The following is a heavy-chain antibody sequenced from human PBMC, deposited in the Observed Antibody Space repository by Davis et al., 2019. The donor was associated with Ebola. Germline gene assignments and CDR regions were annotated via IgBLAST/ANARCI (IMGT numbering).Heavy chain of an antibody. CDR1: GGSFSGYY. CDR2: INHSGST. D-gene: IGHD2-2*01. J-gene: IGHJ6*02. V-gene: IGHV4-34*01. Sequence: SETLSLTCAVYGGSFSGYYWSWIRQPPGKGLEWIGEINHSGSTNYNPSLKSRVTISVDTSKNQFSLKLSSVTAADTAVYYCARVGIVVEPAADFDYYYGMDVWGQGTTVTVSS. CDR3: ARVGIVVEPAADFDYYYGMDV.